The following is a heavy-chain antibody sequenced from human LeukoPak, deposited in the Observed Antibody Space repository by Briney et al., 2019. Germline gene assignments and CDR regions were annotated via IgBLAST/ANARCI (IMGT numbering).Heavy chain of an antibody. V-gene: IGHV3-7*01. Sequence: PGGSLRLSCAASGFTFSSDWMNWVRQAPGKGLEWEANMNQDGSEKYYVDSVKGRFTISRDNAKKSLYLQMNSLRAEDTAVYYCATLDYWGQGTLVTVSS. CDR1: GFTFSSDW. CDR3: ATLDY. CDR2: MNQDGSEK. J-gene: IGHJ4*02.